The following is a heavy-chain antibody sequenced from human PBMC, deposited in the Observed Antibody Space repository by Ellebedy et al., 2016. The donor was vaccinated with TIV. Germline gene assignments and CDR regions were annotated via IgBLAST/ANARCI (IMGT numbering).Heavy chain of an antibody. Sequence: GESLKISCAASGFSFRSYWMSWVRQAPGKGLEWVANIYQDGSEHYYADSVKGRFTISRDNANKSLLLQMNSLRVDDTAVYYCARKGSYGDYAVQVNSWFDPWGQGTLVSVSS. J-gene: IGHJ5*02. V-gene: IGHV3-7*01. CDR2: IYQDGSEH. D-gene: IGHD4-17*01. CDR1: GFSFRSYW. CDR3: ARKGSYGDYAVQVNSWFDP.